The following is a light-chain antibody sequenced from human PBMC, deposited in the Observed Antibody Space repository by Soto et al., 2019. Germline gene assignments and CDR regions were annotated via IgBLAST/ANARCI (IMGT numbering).Light chain of an antibody. V-gene: IGKV1-5*03. CDR2: KAT. Sequence: DIQMTQSPSTLSASVGDRVTITCRASQNISSWLAWYQQKQGKALKLLIYKATSLESGVPSRFSGSGSGTVVTLNISSLKPYDFATYYCQQYNSYPWTFGQGTKVEIK. J-gene: IGKJ1*01. CDR1: QNISSW. CDR3: QQYNSYPWT.